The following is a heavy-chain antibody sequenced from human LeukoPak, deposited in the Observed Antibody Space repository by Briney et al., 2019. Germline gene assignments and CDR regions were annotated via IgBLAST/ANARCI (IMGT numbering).Heavy chain of an antibody. CDR2: ISSSSTI. CDR1: GFTFSSYS. CDR3: AREGYCTNGVCPGHAFDI. D-gene: IGHD2-8*01. V-gene: IGHV3-48*01. Sequence: GGSLRLSCAASGFTFSSYSMNWVRQAPGKGLGWVSYISSSSTIYYADSVKGRFTISRDNAKNSLYLQMNSLRAEDTAVYYCAREGYCTNGVCPGHAFDIWGQGTMVTVSS. J-gene: IGHJ3*02.